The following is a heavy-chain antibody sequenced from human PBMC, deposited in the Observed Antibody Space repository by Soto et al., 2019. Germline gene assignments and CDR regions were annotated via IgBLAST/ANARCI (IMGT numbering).Heavy chain of an antibody. CDR1: GFTFGSYA. CDR3: AKVALTTANFDY. V-gene: IGHV3-23*05. J-gene: IGHJ4*02. D-gene: IGHD3-22*01. Sequence: GGSLRLSLAASGFTFGSYAMTWVRQAPGEGLEWVSAIDSSGTVTYYADSVKGRFTISRDKSENTLLLQMSSLRAEDTAVYYCAKVALTTANFDYGGQGALVTVSS. CDR2: IDSSGTVT.